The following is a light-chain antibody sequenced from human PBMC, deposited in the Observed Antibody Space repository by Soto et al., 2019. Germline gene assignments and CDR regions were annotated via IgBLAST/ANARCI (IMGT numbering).Light chain of an antibody. CDR1: QSVSSSY. Sequence: EIVLTQSPGTLSWSPGERATLSCRASQSVSSSYLAWYQQKPGQAPRLLIYGASSRATGIPDRFSGSGSGTDFTLTISRLEPEDFAVYYCQQYDSSRTFGQGTKVEIK. CDR3: QQYDSSRT. V-gene: IGKV3-20*01. J-gene: IGKJ1*01. CDR2: GAS.